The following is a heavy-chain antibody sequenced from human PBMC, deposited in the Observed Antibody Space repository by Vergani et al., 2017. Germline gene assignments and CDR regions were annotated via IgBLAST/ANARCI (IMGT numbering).Heavy chain of an antibody. V-gene: IGHV3-21*01. Sequence: EVQLVESGGGLVKPGGSLRLSCAASGFTFSSYSMNWVRQAPGKGLEWVSSISSSSSYIYYADSVKGRFTISRDNAKNSLYRQMNSLRAEDTAVYYCARDQGQGGGYDFWSGSTPHAFDMWGQGTMVIVSS. CDR1: GFTFSSYS. D-gene: IGHD3-3*01. CDR2: ISSSSSYI. CDR3: ARDQGQGGGYDFWSGSTPHAFDM. J-gene: IGHJ3*02.